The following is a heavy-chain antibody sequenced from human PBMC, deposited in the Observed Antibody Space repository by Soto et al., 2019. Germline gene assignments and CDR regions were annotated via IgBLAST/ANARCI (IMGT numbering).Heavy chain of an antibody. Sequence: PSETLSLTCSVSGGSISNYYWGWIRQPPGKGLEWLGYVHYSGTTSYNPSLKSRVTISVDTSKNQFSLKLSSVTAADTAVYYCARGKTEYYYDSSGYSQYYYYGMDVWGQGTTVTVSS. J-gene: IGHJ6*02. CDR3: ARGKTEYYYDSSGYSQYYYYGMDV. D-gene: IGHD3-22*01. V-gene: IGHV4-59*01. CDR1: GGSISNYY. CDR2: VHYSGTT.